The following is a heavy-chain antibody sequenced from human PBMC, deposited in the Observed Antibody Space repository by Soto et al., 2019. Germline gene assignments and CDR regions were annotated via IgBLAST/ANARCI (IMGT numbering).Heavy chain of an antibody. CDR3: ARGRRNGGNIVDY. D-gene: IGHD5-12*01. CDR1: GFTFSSYG. CDR2: IWYDGSNK. V-gene: IGHV3-33*01. Sequence: GGSLRLSCAASGFTFSSYGMHWVRQAPGKGLEWVAVIWYDGSNKYYADSVKGRFTISRDNSKNTLYLQMNSLRAEDTAVYYCARGRRNGGNIVDYWGQGTLVTVSS. J-gene: IGHJ4*02.